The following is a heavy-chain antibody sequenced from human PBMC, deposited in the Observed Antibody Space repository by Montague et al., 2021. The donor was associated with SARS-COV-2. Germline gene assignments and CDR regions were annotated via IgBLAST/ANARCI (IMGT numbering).Heavy chain of an antibody. D-gene: IGHD6-13*01. CDR2: INHSGST. CDR3: ARGEYSSSRYGSHNWFDP. Sequence: SETLSLTCAVYGGSFSGYYWSWIRQPPGKGLEWIGEINHSGSTNYNPSLKSRVTISVDTSKNQFSLKLSSVTAADTAVYYCARGEYSSSRYGSHNWFDPWGQGTLVTVSS. CDR1: GGSFSGYY. V-gene: IGHV4-34*01. J-gene: IGHJ5*02.